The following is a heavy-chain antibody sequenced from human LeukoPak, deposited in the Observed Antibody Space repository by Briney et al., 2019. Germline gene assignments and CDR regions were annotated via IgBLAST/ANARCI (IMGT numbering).Heavy chain of an antibody. Sequence: PGGSLRLSCAASGFSFSTYGMHWVRQSSGKGLEWVGHIDKKDNFYATTSAASVTGRFTISRDDSKNTAYLQMNSLKTEDTALYYCTRDSGTYNWLDPWGQGTLVTVSS. CDR1: GFSFSTYG. CDR2: IDKKDNFYAT. D-gene: IGHD1-26*01. CDR3: TRDSGTYNWLDP. J-gene: IGHJ5*02. V-gene: IGHV3-73*01.